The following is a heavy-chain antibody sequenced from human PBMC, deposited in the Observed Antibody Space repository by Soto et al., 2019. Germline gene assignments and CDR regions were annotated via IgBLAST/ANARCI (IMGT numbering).Heavy chain of an antibody. CDR2: IYPGDSDT. V-gene: IGHV5-51*01. CDR3: ARQARYSSSWPD. Sequence: GESLKISCKASGYSFTTYWIGWVRQMPGKGLEWMGIIYPGDSDTRYRPSFQGQVTISVDKSISTAYLQWSSLKASDTAMYYCARQARYSSSWPDWGQGTPVTVSS. D-gene: IGHD6-13*01. CDR1: GYSFTTYW. J-gene: IGHJ4*02.